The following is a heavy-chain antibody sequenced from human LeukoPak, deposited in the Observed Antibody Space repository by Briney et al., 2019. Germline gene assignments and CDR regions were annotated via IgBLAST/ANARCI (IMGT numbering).Heavy chain of an antibody. CDR2: IYTSGST. V-gene: IGHV4-4*09. CDR3: ARQGLYYDISGYPWAFDI. J-gene: IGHJ3*02. CDR1: GGSISSYY. Sequence: SETLSLACTVSGGSISSYYWSWIRQPPGKGLEWIGYIYTSGSTNYNPSLKSRVTISVDTSKNQFSLKLSSVTAADTAVYYCARQGLYYDISGYPWAFDIWGQGTMVTVSS. D-gene: IGHD3-22*01.